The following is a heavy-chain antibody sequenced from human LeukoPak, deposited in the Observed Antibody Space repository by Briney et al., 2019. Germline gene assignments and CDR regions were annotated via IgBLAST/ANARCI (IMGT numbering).Heavy chain of an antibody. D-gene: IGHD2-15*01. V-gene: IGHV3-30-3*01. J-gene: IGHJ6*02. CDR2: ISYDGSNK. Sequence: PGGSLRLSCAASGFTFSSYAMHWVRQAPGKGLEWVAVISYDGSNKYYADSVKGRFTISRDNSKNTLYLQMNSLRAEDTAVYYCARDGQVDGRDVGAQGTRVPVP. CDR1: GFTFSSYA. CDR3: ARDGQVDGRDV.